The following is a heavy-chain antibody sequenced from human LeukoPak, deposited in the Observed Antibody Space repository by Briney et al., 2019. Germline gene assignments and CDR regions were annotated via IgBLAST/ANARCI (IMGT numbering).Heavy chain of an antibody. V-gene: IGHV3-33*01. CDR1: GFTFSSYG. Sequence: GGSLRLSCAASGFTFSSYGIHWVRQAPGKGLEWVAFIWYDGGNKYYADSVKGRFTISRDNSKNTLYLQMNSLRAEDTAVYYCARDWYYYGSGSSPTYYFDYWGQGTLVTVSS. CDR3: ARDWYYYGSGSSPTYYFDY. CDR2: IWYDGGNK. J-gene: IGHJ4*02. D-gene: IGHD3-10*01.